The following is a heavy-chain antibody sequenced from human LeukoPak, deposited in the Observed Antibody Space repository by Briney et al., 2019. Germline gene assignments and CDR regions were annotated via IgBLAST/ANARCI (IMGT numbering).Heavy chain of an antibody. J-gene: IGHJ4*02. CDR3: ATWYYDFLRGYYTNLCYSDY. Sequence: ASVKVSCKASGYTFTSYDINWVRQATGQGLEWMGWMNPNSGNTGYAQKFQGRVTITRNTSISTAYMELSSLRSDDTAVYYCATWYYDFLRGYYTNLCYSDYRGQGTLVTVSS. V-gene: IGHV1-8*03. CDR1: GYTFTSYD. CDR2: MNPNSGNT. D-gene: IGHD3-3*01.